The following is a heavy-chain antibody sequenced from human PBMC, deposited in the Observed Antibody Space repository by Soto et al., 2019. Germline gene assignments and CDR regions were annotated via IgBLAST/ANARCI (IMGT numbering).Heavy chain of an antibody. D-gene: IGHD2-21*02. CDR1: GFTFSSYA. Sequence: PVGSLRLSCAASGFTFSSYAMSWVRQAPGKGLEWVSAISGSGGSTYYADSVKGRFTISRDNSKNTLYLQMNSLRAEDTAVYYCAKDINAYCGGDCYPGVYAFDIWGQGTMVTVSS. V-gene: IGHV3-23*01. CDR3: AKDINAYCGGDCYPGVYAFDI. CDR2: ISGSGGST. J-gene: IGHJ3*02.